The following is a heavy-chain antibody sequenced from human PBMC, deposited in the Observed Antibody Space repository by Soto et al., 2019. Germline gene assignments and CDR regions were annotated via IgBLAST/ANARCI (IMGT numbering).Heavy chain of an antibody. V-gene: IGHV3-33*01. CDR1: GFTFSSYG. CDR2: IWYDGSNK. Sequence: QVQLVESGGGVVQPGRSLRLSCAASGFTFSSYGMHWVRQAPGKGLEWVAVIWYDGSNKYYADSVKGLFTISRDNSKNPLYLQMNSLRADDTAVYYCAREGTWHTAISPWARTPYGMDVWGQGTTVTVSS. D-gene: IGHD5-18*01. CDR3: AREGTWHTAISPWARTPYGMDV. J-gene: IGHJ6*02.